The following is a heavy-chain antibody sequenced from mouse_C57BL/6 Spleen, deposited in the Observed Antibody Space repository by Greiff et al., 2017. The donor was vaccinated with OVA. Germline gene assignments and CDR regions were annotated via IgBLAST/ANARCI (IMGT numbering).Heavy chain of an antibody. CDR3: ARCGQIRSYYAMDY. D-gene: IGHD3-2*02. J-gene: IGHJ4*01. CDR1: GYSFTDYN. Sequence: VQLQQSGPELVKPGASVKISCKASGYSFTDYNMNWVKQSNGKSLEWIGVINPNYGTTSYNQKFKGKATLTVDQSSSTAYMQLNSLTSDDSAVYSCARCGQIRSYYAMDYWGQGTSVTVSS. CDR2: INPNYGTT. V-gene: IGHV1-39*01.